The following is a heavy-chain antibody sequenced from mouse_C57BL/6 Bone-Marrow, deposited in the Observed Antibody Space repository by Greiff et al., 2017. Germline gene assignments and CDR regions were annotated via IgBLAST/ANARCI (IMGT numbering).Heavy chain of an antibody. V-gene: IGHV2-5*01. CDR2: IWRGGST. Sequence: QVQLQQTGPGLVQPPQILSITCTVSGFSLTSYGVHSVCQSPGKGLEWLGVIWRGGSTDYNAAFMSRLSITKDNSKSQVFFKMNSLQADDTAIYYCANYAMDYWGQGTSVTVSS. CDR3: ANYAMDY. J-gene: IGHJ4*01. CDR1: GFSLTSYG.